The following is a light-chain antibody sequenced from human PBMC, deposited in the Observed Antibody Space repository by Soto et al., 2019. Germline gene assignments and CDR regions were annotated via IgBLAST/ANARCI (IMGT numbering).Light chain of an antibody. J-gene: IGLJ3*02. CDR1: SSDIGDYNY. CDR3: SSYAGSYSWV. Sequence: QSALTQPASVSGSPGQSITISCTGTSSDIGDYNYVSWYQQHPGKAPKLMIYDVSKRPSGVPDRFSGSKSGNTASLTISGLRAEDEADYYCSSYAGSYSWVFGGGTKLTVL. V-gene: IGLV2-11*01. CDR2: DVS.